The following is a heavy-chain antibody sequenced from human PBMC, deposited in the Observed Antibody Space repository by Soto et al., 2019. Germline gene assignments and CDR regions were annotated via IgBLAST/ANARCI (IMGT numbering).Heavy chain of an antibody. CDR3: ARVKYTVMLGDYYSGMTV. J-gene: IGHJ6*04. Sequence: EASLKVSCKASGYTFTGYYMHWVRQAPGQGLEWMGWINPNSGGTNYAQKFQGWVTMTRDTSISTAYMELSRLRSDDTAAYYCARVKYTVMLGDYYSGMTVWGKGTTVPGSP. CDR1: GYTFTGYY. CDR2: INPNSGGT. D-gene: IGHD3-10*02. V-gene: IGHV1-2*04.